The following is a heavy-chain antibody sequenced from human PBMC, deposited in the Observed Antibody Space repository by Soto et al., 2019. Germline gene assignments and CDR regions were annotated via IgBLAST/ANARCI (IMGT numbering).Heavy chain of an antibody. V-gene: IGHV4-4*02. Sequence: PSETLSLTCAVSGGSISSSNLWTWVRQPPGKGLEWIGEIYHGGSTNYNPSLKSRVPISVDKSKNQFSLRLSSVTAADTAVYYCARSPRSIAAGGIDYWGQGILVTVSA. CDR3: ARSPRSIAAGGIDY. D-gene: IGHD6-13*01. CDR2: IYHGGST. J-gene: IGHJ4*02. CDR1: GGSISSSNL.